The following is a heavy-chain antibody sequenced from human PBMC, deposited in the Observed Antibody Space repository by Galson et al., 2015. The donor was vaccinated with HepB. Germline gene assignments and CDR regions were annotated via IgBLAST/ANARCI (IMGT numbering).Heavy chain of an antibody. CDR1: GFTVSSSY. CDR2: IYSGGTT. V-gene: IGHV3-53*01. D-gene: IGHD5-24*01. J-gene: IGHJ4*02. Sequence: SLRLSCAASGFTVSSSYMSWVRQAPGKGLEWVSVIYSGGTTYYADSVKGRFTISRHNSKNTLYLQMNSLRGEDTALYYCAKDRGDGSYYFDYWGQGTLVTVSS. CDR3: AKDRGDGSYYFDY.